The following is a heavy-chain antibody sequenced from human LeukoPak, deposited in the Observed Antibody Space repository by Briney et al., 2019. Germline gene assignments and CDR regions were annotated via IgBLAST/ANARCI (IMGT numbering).Heavy chain of an antibody. Sequence: SQTLSLTCAISGDSVSSNSAAWDWIRQSPSRGLEWLGRTYYRSKWFNGYAVSVKGRITINSDTSKNQFSLQLNSVTPEDTAVYYCGRVSSPWSPRDAFDIWGQGTMVTVSP. CDR1: GDSVSSNSAA. J-gene: IGHJ3*02. V-gene: IGHV6-1*01. CDR2: TYYRSKWFN. CDR3: GRVSSPWSPRDAFDI. D-gene: IGHD1-26*01.